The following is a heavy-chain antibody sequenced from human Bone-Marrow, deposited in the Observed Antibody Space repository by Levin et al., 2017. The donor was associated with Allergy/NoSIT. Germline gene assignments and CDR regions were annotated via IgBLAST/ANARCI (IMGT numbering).Heavy chain of an antibody. V-gene: IGHV3-33*01. CDR3: ARGSSDLDY. D-gene: IGHD6-6*01. Sequence: GESLKISCAASGFTFSSYGMHWVRQAPGKGLEWVAVIWYDGSNKYYADSVKGRFTISRDNSKNTLYLQMNSLRAEDTAVYYCARGSSDLDYWGQGTLVTVSS. J-gene: IGHJ4*02. CDR2: IWYDGSNK. CDR1: GFTFSSYG.